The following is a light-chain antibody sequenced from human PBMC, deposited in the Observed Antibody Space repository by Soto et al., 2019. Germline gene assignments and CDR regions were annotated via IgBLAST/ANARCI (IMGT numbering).Light chain of an antibody. CDR2: EVS. V-gene: IGLV2-14*01. CDR3: SSYTNRTTLYV. J-gene: IGLJ1*01. Sequence: QSVLTQPASVSGSPGQSIIISCTGTSSDVGSYNYVSWYQLHPGKAPKLMIYEVSNRPSGASNRFSGSKSGDTASLTISGLQAEDEADYYCSSYTNRTTLYVFGTGTKVTVL. CDR1: SSDVGSYNY.